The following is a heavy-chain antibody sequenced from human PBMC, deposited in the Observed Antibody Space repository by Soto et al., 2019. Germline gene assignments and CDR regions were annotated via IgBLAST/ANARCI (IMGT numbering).Heavy chain of an antibody. J-gene: IGHJ6*02. Sequence: PGESLKISCKGSGYSFTSYWIGRVRKMPGEGLGWVGRIDPSGSYTNYSPSFQGHVTISADKSISTAYLQWSSLKASDTAMYYCARRSPRYGFWSGYYTGGMDVWGQGTTVTVSS. CDR1: GYSFTSYW. CDR3: ARRSPRYGFWSGYYTGGMDV. V-gene: IGHV5-10-1*01. D-gene: IGHD3-3*01. CDR2: IDPSGSYT.